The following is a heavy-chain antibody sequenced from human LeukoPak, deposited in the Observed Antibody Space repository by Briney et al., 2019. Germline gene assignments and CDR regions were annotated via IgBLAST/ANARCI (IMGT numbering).Heavy chain of an antibody. CDR3: AKAPVTTCSGAYCYPFDY. V-gene: IGHV4-4*02. CDR1: GFTFSKFW. Sequence: GSLRLSCAASGFTFSKFWMSWVRQPPGKGLEWIGEIYHSGSTNYNPSLKSRVTISVDKSKNQFSLKLSSVTAADTAVYYCAKAPVTTCSGAYCYPFDYWSQGTLVTVSS. J-gene: IGHJ4*02. D-gene: IGHD2-15*01. CDR2: IYHSGST.